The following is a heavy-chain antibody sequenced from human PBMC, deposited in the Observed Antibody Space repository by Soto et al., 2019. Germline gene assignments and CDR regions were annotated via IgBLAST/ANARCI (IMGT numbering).Heavy chain of an antibody. CDR1: GFTFSTYS. Sequence: GGSLRLSCAASGFTFSTYSMNWVRQAPGKGLEWVSYISSGSSTIYYADSVKGRFTISRDNAKNSLFLQMNSLRDEDTAVYYCARDRKDYYYYGMDVWGQGTTVTVSS. V-gene: IGHV3-48*02. J-gene: IGHJ6*02. CDR3: ARDRKDYYYYGMDV. CDR2: ISSGSSTI.